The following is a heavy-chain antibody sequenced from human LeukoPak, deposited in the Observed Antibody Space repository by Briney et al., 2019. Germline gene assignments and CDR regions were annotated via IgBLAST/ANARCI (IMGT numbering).Heavy chain of an antibody. CDR3: ARHGYSGSYYDY. CDR1: GVSISSSNYY. CDR2: LYYSGRT. Sequence: SETLSLTCTVSGVSISSSNYYWGWIRQPPGEGLEWIGSLYYSGRTYYNPSPKSRVTISVDTSKNQFSLKLTSVTAADTAVYYCARHGYSGSYYDYWGQGTLVTVSS. D-gene: IGHD1-26*01. V-gene: IGHV4-39*01. J-gene: IGHJ4*02.